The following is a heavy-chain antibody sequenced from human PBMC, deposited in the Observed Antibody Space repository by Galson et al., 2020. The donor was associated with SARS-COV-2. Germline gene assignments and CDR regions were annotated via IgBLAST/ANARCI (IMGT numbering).Heavy chain of an antibody. CDR1: GFTFSSYD. Sequence: GSLRLSCAASGFTFSSYDMHWVRQATGKGLEWVSAIGTAGDTYYPGSVKGRFTISRENAKNSLYLQMNSLRAGDTAVYYCARGILDILTGYYLDYWGQGTLVTVSS. CDR2: IGTAGDT. D-gene: IGHD3-9*01. CDR3: ARGILDILTGYYLDY. J-gene: IGHJ4*02. V-gene: IGHV3-13*01.